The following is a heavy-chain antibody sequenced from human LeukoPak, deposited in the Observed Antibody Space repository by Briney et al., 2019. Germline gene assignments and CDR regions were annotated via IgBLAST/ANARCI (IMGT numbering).Heavy chain of an antibody. D-gene: IGHD3-10*01. V-gene: IGHV4-34*01. J-gene: IGHJ3*01. Sequence: SETLSLTCAVYGGSFSGYYWSWIRQPPGKGLEWIGEINHSGSTNYNPSLKSRVTISVDTSKNHFSLTLSSVTAADTAVYYCTRSDGYGLVGIWGQGTMVTVSS. CDR1: GGSFSGYY. CDR2: INHSGST. CDR3: TRSDGYGLVGI.